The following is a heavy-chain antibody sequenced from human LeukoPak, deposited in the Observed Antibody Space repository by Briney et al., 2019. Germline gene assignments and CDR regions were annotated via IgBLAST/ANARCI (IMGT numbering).Heavy chain of an antibody. V-gene: IGHV3-23*01. D-gene: IGHD3-16*02. CDR1: GFTFSNYA. Sequence: GESLRLSCVASGFTFSNYAMSWVRQAPGKGLEWVSAIRGNGGTTYDADSVKGRFTISRDNSKNTLYLEMKSLRADDTAVYYCAKVELSASGGELDPWGQGTLVIVSS. J-gene: IGHJ5*02. CDR2: IRGNGGTT. CDR3: AKVELSASGGELDP.